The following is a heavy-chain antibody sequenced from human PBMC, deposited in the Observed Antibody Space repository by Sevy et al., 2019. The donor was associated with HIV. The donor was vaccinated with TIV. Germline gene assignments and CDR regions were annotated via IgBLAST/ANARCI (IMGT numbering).Heavy chain of an antibody. Sequence: GGSLRLSCAASGFTFSNYPMHWVRQAPGKGLEWVAVISYDGSTTYYADSLKGRFTISRDTSKSTLYLQVNSLRAEDAAVYYCARAALTSGYLYYFDYSGQGTVVTVSS. CDR3: ARAALTSGYLYYFDY. V-gene: IGHV3-30*04. CDR2: ISYDGSTT. D-gene: IGHD3-22*01. J-gene: IGHJ4*02. CDR1: GFTFSNYP.